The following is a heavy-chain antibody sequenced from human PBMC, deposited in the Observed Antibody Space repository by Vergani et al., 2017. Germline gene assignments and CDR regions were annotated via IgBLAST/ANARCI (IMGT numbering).Heavy chain of an antibody. CDR2: IYHTGRP. CDR1: GGSFTSYH. J-gene: IGHJ6*03. V-gene: IGHV4-34*01. D-gene: IGHD4-11*01. CDR3: ARVNTETNGHLYYCYYMDV. Sequence: QVQLQQWGGGLLKPSETLSLTCVVNGGSFTSYHWTWIRQSPGEGLEWVGDIYHTGRPDYNPSLKSRLTMSVDKSRNQFSLTLNSVTATDTAIYFCARVNTETNGHLYYCYYMDVWGQGTAVTVS.